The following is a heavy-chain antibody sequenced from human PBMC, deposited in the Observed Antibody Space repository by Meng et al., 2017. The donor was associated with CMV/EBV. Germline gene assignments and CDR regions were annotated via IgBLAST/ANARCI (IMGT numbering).Heavy chain of an antibody. CDR3: ARGEGYYYYYGMDV. V-gene: IGHV3-11*01. CDR2: ISSSGSTI. Sequence: GESLKISCAASGFTFSDYYMSWIRQAPGKGLEWVSYISSSGSTIYYADSVKGRFTISRDNVKNSLYLQMNSLRAEDTAVYYCARGEGYYYYYGMDVWGQGTTVTVSS. CDR1: GFTFSDYY. J-gene: IGHJ6*02.